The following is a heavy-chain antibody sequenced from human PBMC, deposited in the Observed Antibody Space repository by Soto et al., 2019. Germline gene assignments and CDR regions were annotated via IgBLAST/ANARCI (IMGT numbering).Heavy chain of an antibody. CDR2: ISYDGSNK. CDR1: GFTFSSYG. Sequence: PGGSLRLSCAASGFTFSSYGMHWVRQAPGKGLEWVAVISYDGSNKYYADSVKGRFTISRDNSKNTLYLQMNSLRAEDTAVYYCAKDRYCSGGSCYGLYGMDVWGQGTTVTVSS. CDR3: AKDRYCSGGSCYGLYGMDV. J-gene: IGHJ6*02. V-gene: IGHV3-30*18. D-gene: IGHD2-15*01.